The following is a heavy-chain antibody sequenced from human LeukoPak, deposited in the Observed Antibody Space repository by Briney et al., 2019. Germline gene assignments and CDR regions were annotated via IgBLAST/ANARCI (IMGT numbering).Heavy chain of an antibody. J-gene: IGHJ5*02. CDR2: ISGSGGST. D-gene: IGHD3-22*01. Sequence: PGGSLRLSCAASGFTFSSYAMSWVRQAPGKGLEWVSAISGSGGSTYYADSVKGRFTISRDNSKNTLYLQMNSLRAEDTAVYYCAKTLDYCDSSGYSPWGQGTLVTVSS. CDR3: AKTLDYCDSSGYSP. V-gene: IGHV3-23*01. CDR1: GFTFSSYA.